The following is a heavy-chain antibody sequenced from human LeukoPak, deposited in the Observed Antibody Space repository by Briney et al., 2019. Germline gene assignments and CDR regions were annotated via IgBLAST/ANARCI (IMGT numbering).Heavy chain of an antibody. CDR3: AKEGREEYSYGSAHDAFDI. D-gene: IGHD5-18*01. V-gene: IGHV3-43*02. CDR2: ISGDGGST. J-gene: IGHJ3*02. Sequence: WGTLRLSCAASGFTFDDYAKHWVRKAPAQGQEWDSLISGDGGSTYYADSVKSRFTISRDNSKNSLYLQMNSLRTADTALYYCAKEGREEYSYGSAHDAFDIWGQGTMVTVSS. CDR1: GFTFDDYA.